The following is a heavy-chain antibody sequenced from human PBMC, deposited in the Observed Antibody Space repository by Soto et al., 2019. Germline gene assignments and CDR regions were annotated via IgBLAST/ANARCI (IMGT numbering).Heavy chain of an antibody. D-gene: IGHD6-6*01. Sequence: GSLRLSCAASGFTFSSYAMHWVRQAPGKGLEWVAVISYDGSNKYYADSVKGRFTISRDNSKNTLYLQMNSLRAEDTAVYYCARERYSSSSNWFDPWGQGTLVTVSS. CDR3: ARERYSSSSNWFDP. CDR1: GFTFSSYA. CDR2: ISYDGSNK. J-gene: IGHJ5*02. V-gene: IGHV3-30-3*01.